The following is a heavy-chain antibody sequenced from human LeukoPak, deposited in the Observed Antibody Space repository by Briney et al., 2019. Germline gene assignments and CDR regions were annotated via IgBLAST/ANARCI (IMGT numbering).Heavy chain of an antibody. CDR1: GGSISNYY. V-gene: IGHV4-59*01. Sequence: SETLSLTCTVSGGSISNYYWNWIRQPPGKGLEWIGYIYYSGSTNYNPSLKSRVTISVDTSKNQFSLKLSSVTAADTAVYYCASPYGSGSYYKYYFDYWGQGTLVTVSS. CDR3: ASPYGSGSYYKYYFDY. CDR2: IYYSGST. D-gene: IGHD3-10*01. J-gene: IGHJ4*02.